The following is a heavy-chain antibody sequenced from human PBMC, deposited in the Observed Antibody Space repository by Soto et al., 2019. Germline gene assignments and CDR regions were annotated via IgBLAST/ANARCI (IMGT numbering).Heavy chain of an antibody. J-gene: IGHJ6*02. Sequence: LSLTCAVSGGSISSSNWWSWVRQPPGKGLEWIGEIYHSGSTNYNPSLKSRVTISVDKSKNQFSLKLSSVTAADTAVYYCARCYGSGSSYYYYYGMDVWGQGTTVTVSS. CDR1: GGSISSSNW. V-gene: IGHV4-4*02. CDR2: IYHSGST. D-gene: IGHD3-10*01. CDR3: ARCYGSGSSYYYYYGMDV.